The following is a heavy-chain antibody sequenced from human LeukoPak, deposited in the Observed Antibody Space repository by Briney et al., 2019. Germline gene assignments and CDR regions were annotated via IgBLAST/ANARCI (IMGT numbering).Heavy chain of an antibody. J-gene: IGHJ3*02. Sequence: SETLSLTCTVSGGSISSYYWSWIRQPPGKGLEWIGYIYSSGSTNYNPSLKSRVTISVDTSKDQFSLKLSSVTAADTAVYYCARRRGAHTANALDIWGQGTMVTVSS. CDR3: ARRRGAHTANALDI. D-gene: IGHD3-10*01. CDR2: IYSSGST. CDR1: GGSISSYY. V-gene: IGHV4-59*08.